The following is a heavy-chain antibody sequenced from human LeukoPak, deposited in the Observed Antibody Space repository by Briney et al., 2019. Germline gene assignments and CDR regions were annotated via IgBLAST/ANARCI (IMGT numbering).Heavy chain of an antibody. CDR2: INPNSGGT. V-gene: IGHV1-2*06. Sequence: ASVKVSCKASGYTFTGYYMHWVRQAPGQGLEWMGRINPNSGGTNYAQKFQGRVTMTRDTSTSTVYMELSSLRSEDTAVYYCARGATTVTTFAYWGQGTLVTVSS. CDR1: GYTFTGYY. D-gene: IGHD4-17*01. CDR3: ARGATTVTTFAY. J-gene: IGHJ4*02.